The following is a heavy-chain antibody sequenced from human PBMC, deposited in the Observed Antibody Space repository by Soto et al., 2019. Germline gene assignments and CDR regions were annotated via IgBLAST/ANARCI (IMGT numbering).Heavy chain of an antibody. D-gene: IGHD6-19*01. CDR1: GGTFSTYA. J-gene: IGHJ4*02. CDR3: ERPKGTYSSGYYYFDF. V-gene: IGHV1-69*01. CDR2: IIPLFGTA. Sequence: QVPLEQSGAEVKQPGSSVRVSCKTSGGTFSTYAINWVRQAPGQGLEWMGAIIPLFGTADYSQKFQGRVTITADESTSTAYMELSSLRSDDTAVYFCERPKGTYSSGYYYFDFWGQGTLVTVSS.